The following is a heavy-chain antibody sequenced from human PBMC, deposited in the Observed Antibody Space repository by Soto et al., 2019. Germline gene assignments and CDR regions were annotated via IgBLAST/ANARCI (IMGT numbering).Heavy chain of an antibody. CDR3: ARWGDYGGNSKYYFDY. CDR1: GGSISSYY. Sequence: SETLSLTCTVSGGSISSYYWSWIRQPPGKGLEWIGYIYYSGSTNYNPSLKSRVTISVDTSKNQFSLKLSSVTAADTAVYYCARWGDYGGNSKYYFDYWGQGTLVTVS. CDR2: IYYSGST. D-gene: IGHD4-17*01. V-gene: IGHV4-59*01. J-gene: IGHJ4*02.